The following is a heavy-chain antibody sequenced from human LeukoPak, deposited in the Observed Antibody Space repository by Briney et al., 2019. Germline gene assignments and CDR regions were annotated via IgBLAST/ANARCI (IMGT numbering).Heavy chain of an antibody. J-gene: IGHJ6*02. D-gene: IGHD2/OR15-2a*01. V-gene: IGHV3-11*01. CDR1: GFTFSDSY. CDR3: ARPDSRYFYGMDV. Sequence: PGGSLRLSYTASGFTFSDSYMTWIRQAPGKGLEWVSYISSGGSSIHYADSVKGRFTISRDNAKNSLFLQMDSLRAEDTAVYYCARPDSRYFYGMDVWGQGATVTVSS. CDR2: ISSGGSSI.